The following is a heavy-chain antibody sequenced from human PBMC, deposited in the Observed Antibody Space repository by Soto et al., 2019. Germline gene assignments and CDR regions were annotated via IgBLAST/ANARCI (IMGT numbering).Heavy chain of an antibody. Sequence: QVQLVQSGAEVKKPGASVKVSCKASGYTFTSYAMHWVRQAPGQRLEWMGWTNPGNGNTKYSQKFQGRVTITRDTSASTATMEMSSPRSEDTALYYCARGGSSVTTFYFDLWGRGTLVTVSS. CDR2: TNPGNGNT. V-gene: IGHV1-3*01. J-gene: IGHJ2*01. CDR1: GYTFTSYA. D-gene: IGHD4-17*01. CDR3: ARGGSSVTTFYFDL.